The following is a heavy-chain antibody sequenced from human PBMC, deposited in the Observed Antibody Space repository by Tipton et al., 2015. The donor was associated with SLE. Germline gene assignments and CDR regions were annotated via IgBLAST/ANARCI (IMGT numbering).Heavy chain of an antibody. CDR3: TRQRGTAYYYYHMDV. J-gene: IGHJ6*03. Sequence: TLSLTCIVSGVSIGSSYYYWAWIRQPPGKGLEWIGTVYYSGSTYYNPSLKSRVTISVGTSTNQLSLRLTSVTAADMAVYYCTRQRGTAYYYYHMDVWGKGTTVTVSS. CDR2: VYYSGST. D-gene: IGHD3-16*01. CDR1: GVSIGSSYYY. V-gene: IGHV4-39*01.